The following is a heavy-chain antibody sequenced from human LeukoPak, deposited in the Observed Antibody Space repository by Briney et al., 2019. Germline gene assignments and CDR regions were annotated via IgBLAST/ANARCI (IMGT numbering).Heavy chain of an antibody. CDR3: AKDAPPHSSGYELDY. CDR1: GFTFSSYG. J-gene: IGHJ4*02. D-gene: IGHD3-22*01. Sequence: GGSLRLSCAASGFTFSSYGMRWVRQAPGKGLEWVAFIRYDGSNKYYADSVKGRFTISRDNSKNTLYLQMNSLRAEDTAVYYCAKDAPPHSSGYELDYWGQGTLVTVSS. CDR2: IRYDGSNK. V-gene: IGHV3-30*02.